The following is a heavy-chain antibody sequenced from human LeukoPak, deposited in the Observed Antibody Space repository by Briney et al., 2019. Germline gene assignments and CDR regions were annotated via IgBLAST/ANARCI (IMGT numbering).Heavy chain of an antibody. Sequence: GGSLRLSCAASGFTVSSNYMSWVRQAPGKGLEWVSVIYSGGSTYYADSVKGRFTISRDNSKNTLYLQMNSLRAEDTALYYCAKDHSSHPAYYFDYWGQGTLVTVSS. CDR3: AKDHSSHPAYYFDY. V-gene: IGHV3-53*01. D-gene: IGHD6-19*01. CDR1: GFTVSSNY. J-gene: IGHJ4*02. CDR2: IYSGGST.